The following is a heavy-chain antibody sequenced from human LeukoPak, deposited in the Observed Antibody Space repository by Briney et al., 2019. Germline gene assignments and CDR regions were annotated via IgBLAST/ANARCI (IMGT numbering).Heavy chain of an antibody. Sequence: ASVKVSCKASGGTFSSYAISWVRQAPGQGLEWMGRIIPIFGTANYAQKFQGRVTITADKSTSTAYMELSSLRSEDTAVRYCARVGLGDGLPNAFDIWGQGTMVTVSS. CDR3: ARVGLGDGLPNAFDI. CDR1: GGTFSSYA. D-gene: IGHD3-10*01. J-gene: IGHJ3*02. CDR2: IIPIFGTA. V-gene: IGHV1-69*06.